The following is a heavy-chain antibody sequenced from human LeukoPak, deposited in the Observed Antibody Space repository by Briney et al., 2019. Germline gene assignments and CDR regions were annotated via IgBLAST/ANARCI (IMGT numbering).Heavy chain of an antibody. CDR2: IYYSGST. D-gene: IGHD6-19*01. CDR1: GGSISSYY. V-gene: IGHV4-59*08. J-gene: IGHJ5*02. Sequence: PSETLSLTCTVSGGSISSYYWSWIRQPPGKGLEWIGYIYYSGSTNYNPSLKSRVTISVDTSKNQFSLKLSSVTAADTAVYYCARQAVAGTRSSQRSNWFDPWGQGTLVTVSS. CDR3: ARQAVAGTRSSQRSNWFDP.